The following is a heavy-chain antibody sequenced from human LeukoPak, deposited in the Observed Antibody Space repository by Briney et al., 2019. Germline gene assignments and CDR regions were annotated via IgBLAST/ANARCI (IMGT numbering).Heavy chain of an antibody. D-gene: IGHD2-15*01. J-gene: IGHJ4*02. V-gene: IGHV3-48*02. Sequence: GGSLRLSCAVSGFTFSSYSMNWVRQAPGKGLEWVSYISTSSSTIYYADSVKGRFTISRDNAKNSLFLQMNSLRDEDTAVYYCAKDQDIVVVVAATRFDYWGQGTLVTVSS. CDR1: GFTFSSYS. CDR3: AKDQDIVVVVAATRFDY. CDR2: ISTSSSTI.